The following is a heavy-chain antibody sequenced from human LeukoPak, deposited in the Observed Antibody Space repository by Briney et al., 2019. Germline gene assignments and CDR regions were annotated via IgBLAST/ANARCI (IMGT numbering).Heavy chain of an antibody. CDR2: IRYDGSNK. J-gene: IGHJ4*02. V-gene: IGHV3-30*02. Sequence: GGSLRLSCAASGFTFSSYGMHWVRQAPGKGLEWVAFIRYDGSNKYYADSVKGRFTISRDNSKNTLYLQMNSLRAEDTAVYYCAKDLRPESSYYFDYWGQGTLVTVSS. CDR1: GFTFSSYG. D-gene: IGHD5/OR15-5a*01. CDR3: AKDLRPESSYYFDY.